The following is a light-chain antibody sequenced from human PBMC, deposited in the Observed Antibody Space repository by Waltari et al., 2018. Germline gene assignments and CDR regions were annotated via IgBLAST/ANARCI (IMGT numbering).Light chain of an antibody. V-gene: IGLV1-40*01. Sequence: QSLLTQPPSVSGAPGQRVTIPCTGSSSNIGAGFDVHWYQQDPGTAPKPLFYGNNNRPPGVPDRFSGSKSGTSASLAITGLQAEDEADYYCQSYDSSLNGRVFGGGTKLTVL. J-gene: IGLJ2*01. CDR3: QSYDSSLNGRV. CDR1: SSNIGAGFD. CDR2: GNN.